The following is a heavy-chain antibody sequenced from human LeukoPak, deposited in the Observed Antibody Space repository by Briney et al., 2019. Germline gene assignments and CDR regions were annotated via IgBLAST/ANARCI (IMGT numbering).Heavy chain of an antibody. CDR1: GFTVSSNY. CDR3: AKDRAVAGTGGNWFDP. D-gene: IGHD6-19*01. V-gene: IGHV3-23*01. J-gene: IGHJ5*02. Sequence: PGGSLRLSCAASGFTVSSNYMSWVRQAPGKGLEWVSAISGSGGSTYYADSVKGRFTISRDNSKNTLYLQMNSLRAEDTAVYYCAKDRAVAGTGGNWFDPWGQGTLVTVSS. CDR2: ISGSGGST.